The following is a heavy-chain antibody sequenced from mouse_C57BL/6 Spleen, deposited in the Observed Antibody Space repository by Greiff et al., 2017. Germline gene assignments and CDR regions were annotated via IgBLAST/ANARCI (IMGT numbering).Heavy chain of an antibody. CDR3: TTITTVVARDY. CDR2: IDPGNGDT. D-gene: IGHD1-1*01. Sequence: EVQLQQSGAELVRPGASVKLSCTASGFNIKDDYMHWVKQRPEQGLEWIGWIDPGNGDTEYASKFQGKATIPADTSSNTAYLQLSSLTSEDTAVYYCTTITTVVARDYWGQGTTLTVSS. CDR1: GFNIKDDY. V-gene: IGHV14-4*01. J-gene: IGHJ2*01.